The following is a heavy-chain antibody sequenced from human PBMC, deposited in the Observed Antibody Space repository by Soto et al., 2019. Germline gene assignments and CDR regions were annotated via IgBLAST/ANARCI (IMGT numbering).Heavy chain of an antibody. CDR1: GFTFTTSA. CDR2: IVVGSGNT. V-gene: IGHV1-58*01. Sequence: VASVKVSCKASGFTFTTSAVQWVRQVRGQRLEWIGWIVVGSGNTNFAQKFQERVTITRDMSTSTSYMELSSLRSEDTAVYYCAAGRGDLSGYYFEYWGQGTLVTSPQ. D-gene: IGHD3-22*01. CDR3: AAGRGDLSGYYFEY. J-gene: IGHJ4*02.